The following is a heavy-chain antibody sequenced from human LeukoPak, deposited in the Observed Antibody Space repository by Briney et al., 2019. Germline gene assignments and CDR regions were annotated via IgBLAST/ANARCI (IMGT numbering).Heavy chain of an antibody. Sequence: GGSLRLSCAASGFTFSSYGMHWVRQAPGKGLEWVAVIWYDGSNKYYADSVKGRFTISRDNSKNTLYLQMNSLRAEDTAVYYCAKVGGWYEQYYYYYMDVWGKGTRSPSP. J-gene: IGHJ6*03. CDR1: GFTFSSYG. V-gene: IGHV3-33*06. CDR3: AKVGGWYEQYYYYYMDV. CDR2: IWYDGSNK. D-gene: IGHD6-19*01.